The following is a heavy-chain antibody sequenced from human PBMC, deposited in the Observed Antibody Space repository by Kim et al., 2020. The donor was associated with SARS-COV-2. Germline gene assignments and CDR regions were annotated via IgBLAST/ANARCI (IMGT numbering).Heavy chain of an antibody. CDR3: AKDLVVIH. Sequence: GNTYYADSVKGRFTISRDNSKNTLFLQMNSLRAEDTALYYCAKDLVVIHWGQGTLVTVSS. D-gene: IGHD3-22*01. J-gene: IGHJ4*02. CDR2: GNT. V-gene: IGHV3-23*01.